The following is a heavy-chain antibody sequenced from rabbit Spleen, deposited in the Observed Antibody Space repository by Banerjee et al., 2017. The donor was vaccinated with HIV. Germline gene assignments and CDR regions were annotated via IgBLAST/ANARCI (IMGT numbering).Heavy chain of an antibody. CDR2: IYAGDGST. D-gene: IGHD8-1*01. Sequence: QEQLVESGGGLVQPEGSLTLTCTASGFTFSSYWICWVRQTHGKGLEWIACIYAGDGSTVYASWAKGRFTISKTSSTTVTLQMTSLTVADTATYFCARSSTYYYRSNLWGQGTLVTVS. J-gene: IGHJ4*01. CDR3: ARSSTYYYRSNL. V-gene: IGHV1S45*01. CDR1: GFTFSSYW.